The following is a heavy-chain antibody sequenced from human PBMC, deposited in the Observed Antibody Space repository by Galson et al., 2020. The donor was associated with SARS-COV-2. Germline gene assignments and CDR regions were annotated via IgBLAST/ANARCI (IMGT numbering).Heavy chain of an antibody. CDR1: EFTFSDYG. CDR2: IWNDGSYQ. CDR3: TRSLYCSTTSCYELDV. D-gene: IGHD2-2*01. V-gene: IGHV3-33*01. Sequence: GGSMRLSCAASEFTFSDYGMSWVRQAPGKGLEWVAVIWNDGSYQYYADSVKGRFTISRDNSKNTLYLHMNSLRAEDTAVYYCTRSLYCSTTSCYELDVWGQGTLVTVSS. J-gene: IGHJ4*02.